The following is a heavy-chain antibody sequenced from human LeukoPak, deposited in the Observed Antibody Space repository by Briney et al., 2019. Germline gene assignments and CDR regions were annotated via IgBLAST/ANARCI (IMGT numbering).Heavy chain of an antibody. V-gene: IGHV4-4*09. CDR1: GGSISNYY. J-gene: IGHJ4*02. D-gene: IGHD3-10*01. Sequence: SETLSLTCTVSGGSISNYYWSWIRQPPGKGLEWIGYIYSSGISNYNPSLRSRVTFSVDTSKNQFSLNLTSVTAADTAVYYGTRRIQGSGPFDYWGWGPLVLVSS. CDR3: TRRIQGSGPFDY. CDR2: IYSSGIS.